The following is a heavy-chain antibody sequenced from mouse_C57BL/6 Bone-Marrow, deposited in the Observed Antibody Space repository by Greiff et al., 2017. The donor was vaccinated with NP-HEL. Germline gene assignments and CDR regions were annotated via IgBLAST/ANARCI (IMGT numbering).Heavy chain of an antibody. D-gene: IGHD1-1*01. Sequence: EVQLQESGAELVRPGASVKLSCTASGFNIKDDYMHWVKQRPEQGLEWIGWIDPENGDTEYASKFQGKATIPADTSSNTAYLQLSSLTSEDTAVYYCTTGGSAYYFDYWGQGTTLTVSS. CDR3: TTGGSAYYFDY. CDR1: GFNIKDDY. J-gene: IGHJ2*01. V-gene: IGHV14-4*01. CDR2: IDPENGDT.